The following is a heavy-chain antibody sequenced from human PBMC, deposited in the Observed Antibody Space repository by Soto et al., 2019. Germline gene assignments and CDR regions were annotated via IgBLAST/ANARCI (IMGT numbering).Heavy chain of an antibody. J-gene: IGHJ4*02. CDR1: GFTFSSYS. D-gene: IGHD2-15*01. Sequence: EVQLVESGGGLVKPGGSLRLSCSASGFTFSSYSMNWVRQAPGKGLEWVSSISSSSSYIYYADSVKGRFTISRDNAKNSLYLHMNSLRAEDTAVYYCATGYCSGGSCYSLDYWGQGTLVTVSS. V-gene: IGHV3-21*01. CDR2: ISSSSSYI. CDR3: ATGYCSGGSCYSLDY.